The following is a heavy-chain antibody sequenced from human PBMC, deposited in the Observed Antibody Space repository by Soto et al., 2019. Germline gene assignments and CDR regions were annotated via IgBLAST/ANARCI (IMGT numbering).Heavy chain of an antibody. D-gene: IGHD6-25*01. CDR1: GFTVSSKY. CDR2: LYSGGST. CDR3: AVAPRGERLLDFDY. Sequence: EVQLVESGGGLVQPGGSLRLSCVASGFTVSSKYMSWVRQAPGKWLEWVSVLYSGGSTYYADSVRDRFTISRDNSRNTLYLQMSSLRVEDTAIYYCAVAPRGERLLDFDYWGRGTLVTVSS. V-gene: IGHV3-66*01. J-gene: IGHJ4*02.